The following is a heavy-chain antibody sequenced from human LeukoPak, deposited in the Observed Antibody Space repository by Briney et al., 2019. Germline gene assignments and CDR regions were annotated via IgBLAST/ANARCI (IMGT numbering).Heavy chain of an antibody. J-gene: IGHJ4*02. V-gene: IGHV3-7*01. Sequence: GGSLRLSCAASGFTFSSYWMSWVRQAPGKGLEWVANINQDGSEKYYVDSVKGRFTISRDDSNNTVYLHMNSLKAEDTALYYYVRDRNNNYFDYWGQGTLLTVSS. CDR1: GFTFSSYW. CDR3: VRDRNNNYFDY. D-gene: IGHD1-14*01. CDR2: INQDGSEK.